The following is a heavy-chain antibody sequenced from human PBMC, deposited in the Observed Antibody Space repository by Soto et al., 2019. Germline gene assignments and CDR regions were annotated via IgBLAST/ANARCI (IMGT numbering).Heavy chain of an antibody. CDR3: AKDFRGMTTVTTFDF. J-gene: IGHJ4*02. CDR1: GFTFSNAW. V-gene: IGHV3-23*01. Sequence: PGGSLRLSCAASGFTFSNAWMSWVRQAPGKGLEWISFISGSGDRTFYADSVKGRFIISRDNSKNTLYLQMNSLRAEDTAVYYCAKDFRGMTTVTTFDFCGQGTLVIVSS. CDR2: ISGSGDRT. D-gene: IGHD4-17*01.